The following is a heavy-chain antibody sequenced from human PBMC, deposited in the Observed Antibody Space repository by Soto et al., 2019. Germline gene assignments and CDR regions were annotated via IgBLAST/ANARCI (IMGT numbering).Heavy chain of an antibody. V-gene: IGHV4-30-2*01. CDR1: GGSISSGGYS. CDR3: ARHDGFSSGWIFDY. D-gene: IGHD6-19*01. J-gene: IGHJ4*01. Sequence: SETLSLTCAVSGGSISSGGYSWSWIRQPPGKGLEWIGYIYHSGSTYYNPSLKSRVTISVDTSKNQFSLKLTSVTAADTAVYYCARHDGFSSGWIFDYWGHGTLVTVS. CDR2: IYHSGST.